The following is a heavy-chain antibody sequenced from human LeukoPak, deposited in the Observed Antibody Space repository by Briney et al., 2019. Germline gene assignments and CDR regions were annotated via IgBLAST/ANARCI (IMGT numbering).Heavy chain of an antibody. V-gene: IGHV3-7*05. CDR3: ARVHRGYSYGRLDY. D-gene: IGHD5-18*01. CDR1: GFTFSSYW. J-gene: IGHJ4*02. CDR2: IKQDGSEM. Sequence: GGSLRLSCAASGFTFSSYWMTWVRQAPGKGLEWVANIKQDGSEMYYVDSVRGRLTISRDNAKNSLYLQMNSLRAEDTAVYYCARVHRGYSYGRLDYWGQGTLVTVSS.